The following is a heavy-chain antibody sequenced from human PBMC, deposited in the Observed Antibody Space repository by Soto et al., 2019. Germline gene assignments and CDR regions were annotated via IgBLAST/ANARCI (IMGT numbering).Heavy chain of an antibody. Sequence: SETLSLTCTVSGGSISSYYWSWIRQPPGKGLEWIGYIYYSGSTNYNPSLKSGVTISVDTSKNQFSLKLSSVTAADTAVYYCARVPLNPYWYFDLWGRGTLVTVSS. CDR1: GGSISSYY. CDR2: IYYSGST. CDR3: ARVPLNPYWYFDL. J-gene: IGHJ2*01. V-gene: IGHV4-59*01.